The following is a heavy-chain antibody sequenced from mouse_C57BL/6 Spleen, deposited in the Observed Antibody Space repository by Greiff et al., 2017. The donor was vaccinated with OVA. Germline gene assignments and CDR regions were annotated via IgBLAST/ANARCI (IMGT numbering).Heavy chain of an antibody. CDR3: ASDAY. V-gene: IGHV3-6*01. CDR2: ISYDGSN. Sequence: DVQLQESGPGLVKPSQSLSLTCSVTGYSITSGYYWNWIRQFPGNKLEWMGYISYDGSNNYNPSLKNRISITRDTSKNQFFLKLNSVTTEDTATYYCASDAYWGQGTLVTVSA. CDR1: GYSITSGYY. J-gene: IGHJ3*01.